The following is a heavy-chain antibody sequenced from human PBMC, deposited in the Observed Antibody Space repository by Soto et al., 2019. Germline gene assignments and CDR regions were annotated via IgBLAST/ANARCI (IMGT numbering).Heavy chain of an antibody. D-gene: IGHD4-17*01. J-gene: IGHJ4*02. Sequence: ASVKVSCKASGGTFSTYGMNWVRLAPGQGLEWMGGIIPKFGTTNYAQKFQGRVTITADEPTNTAYMELNYLRSEDTAVYFCARELDPYYGGNSLSLDYWGQGTLVTVSS. CDR1: GGTFSTYG. CDR2: IIPKFGTT. V-gene: IGHV1-69*13. CDR3: ARELDPYYGGNSLSLDY.